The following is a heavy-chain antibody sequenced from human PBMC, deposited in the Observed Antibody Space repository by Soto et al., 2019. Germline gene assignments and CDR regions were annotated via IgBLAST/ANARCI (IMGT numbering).Heavy chain of an antibody. D-gene: IGHD3-10*01. V-gene: IGHV4-39*07. Sequence: SETLSLTCTVSGGSISSSSYYWGWIRQPPGKGLEWIGSIYYSGSTYYNPSLKSRVTISVDTSKNQFSLKLSSVTAADTAVYYCARRGFYYYYGMDVWGQGTTVTVSS. CDR2: IYYSGST. CDR3: ARRGFYYYYGMDV. CDR1: GGSISSSSYY. J-gene: IGHJ6*02.